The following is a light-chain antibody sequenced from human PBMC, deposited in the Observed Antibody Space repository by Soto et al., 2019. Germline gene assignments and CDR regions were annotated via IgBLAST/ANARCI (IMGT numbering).Light chain of an antibody. CDR2: GAS. CDR3: QQYSTSVT. J-gene: IGKJ1*01. Sequence: DIQMTQSPSTLSGSVGDRVTITCRASQTISSWLAWYQQKPGKAPKLLIYGASSLEGGVPSRFSGSGSGTDFTLTISSLQPDDFATYYCQQYSTSVTFGQGTKVDI. CDR1: QTISSW. V-gene: IGKV1-5*01.